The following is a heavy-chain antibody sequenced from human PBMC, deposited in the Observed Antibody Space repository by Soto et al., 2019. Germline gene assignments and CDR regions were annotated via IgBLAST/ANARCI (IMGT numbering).Heavy chain of an antibody. CDR1: GGSISSGGYY. CDR2: IYYSAST. CDR3: ARGSVVAATLFDY. V-gene: IGHV4-31*03. D-gene: IGHD2-15*01. J-gene: IGHJ4*02. Sequence: QVQLQESGPGLVKPSQTLSLTCTVSGGSISSGGYYWSWIRQHPGKGLEWIGYIYYSASTYYNPSLKSRVTISVDTSKNQFSLKLSSVTAADTAVYYCARGSVVAATLFDYWGQGTLVTVSS.